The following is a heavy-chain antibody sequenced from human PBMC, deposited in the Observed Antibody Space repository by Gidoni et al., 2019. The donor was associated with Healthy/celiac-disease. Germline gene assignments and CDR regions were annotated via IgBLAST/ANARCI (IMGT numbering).Heavy chain of an antibody. Sequence: QVQLVESGGGVVQPGRSLRLSRAASGFTFSSYGMRWVRQAPGKGLEWVAVIWYDGSNKYYADSVKGRFTISRDNSKNTLYLQRNSLRAEDTAVYYCARGGMELRQNDYWGQGTLVTVSS. J-gene: IGHJ4*02. CDR3: ARGGMELRQNDY. CDR2: IWYDGSNK. CDR1: GFTFSSYG. V-gene: IGHV3-33*01. D-gene: IGHD1-26*01.